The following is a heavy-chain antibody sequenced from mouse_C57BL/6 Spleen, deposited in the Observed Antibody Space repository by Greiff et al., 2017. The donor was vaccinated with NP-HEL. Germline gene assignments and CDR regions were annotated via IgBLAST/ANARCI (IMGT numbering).Heavy chain of an antibody. CDR3: ARKGYYAMDY. J-gene: IGHJ4*01. Sequence: QVQLQQPGAELVKPGASVKMSCKASGYTFTSYWITWVKQRPGQGLEWIGDIYPGSGSTIYNEKFKSKATLTVDTSSSTAYMQLSSLRSEDSAVYYCARKGYYAMDYWGQGTSVTVSS. CDR1: GYTFTSYW. V-gene: IGHV1-55*01. CDR2: IYPGSGST.